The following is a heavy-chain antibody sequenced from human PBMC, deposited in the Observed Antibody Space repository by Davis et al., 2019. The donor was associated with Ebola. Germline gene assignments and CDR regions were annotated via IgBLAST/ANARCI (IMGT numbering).Heavy chain of an antibody. V-gene: IGHV1-24*01. CDR1: GYTFTGYY. Sequence: AASVKVSCKASGYTFTGYYMHWVRQAPGKGLEWMGGFDPEDGETIYAQKFQGRVTITRDTSASTAYMELSSLRSGDTAVYYCARSPYYDFWSGYPNHLDYWGQGTLVTVSS. J-gene: IGHJ4*02. CDR2: FDPEDGET. CDR3: ARSPYYDFWSGYPNHLDY. D-gene: IGHD3-3*01.